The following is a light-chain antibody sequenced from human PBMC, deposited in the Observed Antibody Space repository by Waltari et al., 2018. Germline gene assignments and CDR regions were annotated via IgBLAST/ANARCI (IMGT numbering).Light chain of an antibody. Sequence: QSALTQPRSVSGSPGQSVTISCTGNSSDVGGYNYVHCYQQHPGKAPKLMIYDVSKRPSGVPDRFSGSKSGNTASLTISGLQAEDEADYYCCSYAGSYTYVFGTGTKVTVL. V-gene: IGLV2-11*01. J-gene: IGLJ1*01. CDR2: DVS. CDR3: CSYAGSYTYV. CDR1: SSDVGGYNY.